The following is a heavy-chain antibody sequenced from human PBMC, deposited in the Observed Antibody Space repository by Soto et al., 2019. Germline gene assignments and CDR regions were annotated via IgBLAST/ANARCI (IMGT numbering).Heavy chain of an antibody. J-gene: IGHJ4*02. D-gene: IGHD1-7*01. CDR1: GFTFSSYA. CDR2: IIDSSDRT. V-gene: IGHV3-23*01. CDR3: AKGDNWNYGG. Sequence: EVQLLESGGDLVQPGGSLRLSCAASGFTFSSYAMSWVRQAPGKGLEWVSSIIDSSDRTYYADSVKGRFTISRDNSKNTLDLQMNSLRAEDTAIYYCAKGDNWNYGGWGQGTLVTVSS.